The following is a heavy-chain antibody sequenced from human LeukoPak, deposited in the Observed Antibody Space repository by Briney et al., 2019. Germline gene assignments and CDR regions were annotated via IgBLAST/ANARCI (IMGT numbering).Heavy chain of an antibody. V-gene: IGHV4-4*07. CDR2: IYPLETT. CDR1: DDSITIYY. CDR3: AREIVAGLGVSFDI. Sequence: SETLSLTCTVSDDSITIYYWTWIRQPAGKEPEWIGRIYPLETTNYNPSLKSRVAISVDTSKNQFSLKLSSVTAADTAVYYCAREIVAGLGVSFDIWGQGTMVTVSS. D-gene: IGHD6-19*01. J-gene: IGHJ3*02.